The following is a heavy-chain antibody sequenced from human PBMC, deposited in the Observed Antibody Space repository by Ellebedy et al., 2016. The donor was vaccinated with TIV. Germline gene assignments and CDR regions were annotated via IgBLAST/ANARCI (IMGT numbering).Heavy chain of an antibody. V-gene: IGHV3-33*01. J-gene: IGHJ5*02. CDR3: ARGFFDILTGFYPVGWFDP. CDR2: IWYDGSNK. CDR1: GFTFSSYG. D-gene: IGHD3-9*01. Sequence: PGGSLRLSCAASGFTFSSYGMHWVRQAPGKGLEWVAVIWYDGSNKYYADSVKGRFTISRDNAKNSLYLQMTSLRDDDTAIYYCARGFFDILTGFYPVGWFDPWGQGTLVTVSS.